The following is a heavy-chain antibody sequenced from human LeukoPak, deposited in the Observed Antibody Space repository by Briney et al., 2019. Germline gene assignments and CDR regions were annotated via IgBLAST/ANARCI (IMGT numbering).Heavy chain of an antibody. V-gene: IGHV3-30*02. CDR3: AKPSGSGVDY. J-gene: IGHJ4*02. CDR1: GFIFYTHD. CDR2: IRSDGYHT. D-gene: IGHD1-26*01. Sequence: GGSLRLSCGASGFIFYTHDMHWVRQAPGKGLEWVAFIRSDGYHTYYADSVKGRFTITRDNSKNTLYLQMNSLRLDDMGVYYCAKPSGSGVDYWGRGTRVTVSS.